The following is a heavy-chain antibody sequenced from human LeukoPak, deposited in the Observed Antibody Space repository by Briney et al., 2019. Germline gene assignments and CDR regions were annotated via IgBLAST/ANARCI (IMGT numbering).Heavy chain of an antibody. CDR2: INSDGSST. D-gene: IGHD1-26*01. CDR3: ARVRSGSSAGNYGMDV. Sequence: PGGSLRLSCAASGFTFSSYWMHWVRQAPGKGLVWVSRINSDGSSTSYADSVEGRFTISRDNAKNTLYLQMNSLRVEDTAVYYCARVRSGSSAGNYGMDVWGQGTTVTVSS. J-gene: IGHJ6*02. CDR1: GFTFSSYW. V-gene: IGHV3-74*01.